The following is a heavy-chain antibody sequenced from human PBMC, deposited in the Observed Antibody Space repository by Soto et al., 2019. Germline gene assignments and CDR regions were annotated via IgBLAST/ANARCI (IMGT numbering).Heavy chain of an antibody. CDR2: IYYSGST. V-gene: IGHV4-59*01. D-gene: IGHD3-16*02. J-gene: IGHJ3*02. CDR3: ARVSYADIMTLGGVIVDDVFDI. Sequence: QVQLQESGPGLVKPSETLSLTCTVSGGSISSYYWSWIRQPPGKGLEWIGYIYYSGSTNYNPSLNRRVTISVDTSKNQFSLKLSSVTDAVTAVYYCARVSYADIMTLGGVIVDDVFDIWVRWTMVTVSS. CDR1: GGSISSYY.